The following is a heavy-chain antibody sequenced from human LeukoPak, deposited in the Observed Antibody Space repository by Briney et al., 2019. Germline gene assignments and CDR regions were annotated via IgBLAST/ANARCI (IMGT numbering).Heavy chain of an antibody. CDR2: INPNSGGT. D-gene: IGHD6-13*01. CDR3: AREEYSSSSPHFDY. V-gene: IGHV1-2*02. Sequence: ASVKVSCKASGYTFTGYYMHWVRQAPGQGLEWMGWINPNSGGTNYAQKFQGRVTMTRDTSISTAYMELSRLRSDDTAVYYCAREEYSSSSPHFDYWGQGTLVTVSS. J-gene: IGHJ4*02. CDR1: GYTFTGYY.